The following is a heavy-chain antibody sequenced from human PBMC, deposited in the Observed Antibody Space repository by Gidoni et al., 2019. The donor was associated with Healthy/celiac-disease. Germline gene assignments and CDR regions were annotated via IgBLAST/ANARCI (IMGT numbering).Heavy chain of an antibody. J-gene: IGHJ4*02. CDR1: GFTFRSYA. V-gene: IGHV3-23*01. CDR2: ISGSGGST. CDR3: AILRGRATVTSDY. Sequence: EVQLLESGGGLVQPGGSLRLSCSASGFTFRSYAMRLVRQAPGKGLEWVSAISGSGGSTYYADSVKGRFTISRDNSKNTLYLQMNSLRAEDTAVYYCAILRGRATVTSDYWGQGTLVTVSS. D-gene: IGHD4-4*01.